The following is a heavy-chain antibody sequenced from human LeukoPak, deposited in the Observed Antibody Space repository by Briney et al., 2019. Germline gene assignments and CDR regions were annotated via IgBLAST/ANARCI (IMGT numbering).Heavy chain of an antibody. CDR1: GYTFTSYY. CDR2: INPSGGST. D-gene: IGHD3-9*01. Sequence: ASVKVSCKASGYTFTSYYMHWVRQAPGRGLEWMGIINPSGGSTSYAQKFQGRVTMTRDMSTRTVYMELSSLRSEDTAVYYCTRGRGRHYDILTGYYYYYYGMDVWGQGTTVTVSS. V-gene: IGHV1-46*01. J-gene: IGHJ6*02. CDR3: TRGRGRHYDILTGYYYYYYGMDV.